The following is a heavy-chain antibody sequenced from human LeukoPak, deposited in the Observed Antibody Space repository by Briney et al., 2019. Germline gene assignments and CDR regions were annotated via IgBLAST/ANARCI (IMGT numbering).Heavy chain of an antibody. CDR2: IYYIGST. J-gene: IGHJ4*02. D-gene: IGHD1-26*01. V-gene: IGHV4-39*01. CDR1: VGSISSSSNY. Sequence: SETLSLTCTVSVGSISSSSNYWGWIRQPPGKGREWIGSIYYIGSTYYNPSLKSRVTISVDTSKNQFSLKLSSVTAADTAVYYCARRIMTYIPIVGARTYYFDYWGQGTLVTVSS. CDR3: ARRIMTYIPIVGARTYYFDY.